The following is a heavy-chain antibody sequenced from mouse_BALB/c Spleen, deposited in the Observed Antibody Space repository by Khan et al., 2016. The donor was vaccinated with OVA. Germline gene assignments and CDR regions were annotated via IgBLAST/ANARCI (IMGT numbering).Heavy chain of an antibody. Sequence: EVQLQESGPGLVKPSQSLSLTCTVSGYSITSDYAWNWIRQFPGNKLEWMGYISYSGRTSYNPSLKGRVSISRDTSKNQFFLQLNSVTTEDTATYYCGRSSTISAVVATDVDHWGQGTPLTVSS. CDR1: GYSITSDYA. CDR3: GRSSTISAVVATDVDH. CDR2: ISYSGRT. J-gene: IGHJ2*01. V-gene: IGHV3-2*02. D-gene: IGHD1-1*01.